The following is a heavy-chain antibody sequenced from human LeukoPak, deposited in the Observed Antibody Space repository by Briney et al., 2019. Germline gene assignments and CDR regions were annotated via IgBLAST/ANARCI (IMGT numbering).Heavy chain of an antibody. Sequence: QSGGSLRLSCAASGFTFSSYAMSWVRQAPGKGLEWVSAISGSGGSTYYADSVKGRFTISRDNSKNTLYLQMNSLRAEDTAVYYCAKDMAIFGVVITYFDYWGQGTLVTVSS. D-gene: IGHD3-3*01. V-gene: IGHV3-23*01. J-gene: IGHJ4*02. CDR1: GFTFSSYA. CDR2: ISGSGGST. CDR3: AKDMAIFGVVITYFDY.